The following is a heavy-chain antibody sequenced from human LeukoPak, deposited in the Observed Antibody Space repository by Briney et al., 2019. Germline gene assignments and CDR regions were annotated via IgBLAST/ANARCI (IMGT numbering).Heavy chain of an antibody. J-gene: IGHJ4*02. Sequence: PSETLSLTCAVSGGSISSSNWWSWVRPPPGKGLEWIGEIIHSGSTNYNPSLKSRVTMSIDNSKNQFSLELISVTATDTAVYYCATHYESSGYRLDYWGQGTLVTVSS. CDR2: IIHSGST. V-gene: IGHV4-4*02. CDR3: ATHYESSGYRLDY. D-gene: IGHD3-22*01. CDR1: GGSISSSNW.